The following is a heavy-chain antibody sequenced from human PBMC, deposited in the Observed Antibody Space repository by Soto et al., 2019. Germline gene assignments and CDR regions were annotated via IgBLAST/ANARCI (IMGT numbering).Heavy chain of an antibody. CDR1: GGSISSGYYY. V-gene: IGHV4-30-4*01. CDR3: ASSSIYGMDV. Sequence: QVQLQESGPGLVKPSQTLSLTCSVSGGSISSGYYYWSWIRQPPGKGLEWIGNIYSSGNTYYNPYLKSRLIISLATSKHQFSLKVGSVTAADTAVYYCASSSIYGMDVWGQGTTVTVSS. D-gene: IGHD3-9*01. J-gene: IGHJ6*02. CDR2: IYSSGNT.